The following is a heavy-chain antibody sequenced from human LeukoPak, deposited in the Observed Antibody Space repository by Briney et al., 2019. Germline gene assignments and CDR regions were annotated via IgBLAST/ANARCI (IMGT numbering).Heavy chain of an antibody. Sequence: GESLKISCKGSGYSINNYWIAWVRQMPGKGLEWMGIIYPADSDVRYSPSFQGQVTISADKSISTAYLQWNSLKASDTAMYYCARQEYCSGASCYTWFDPWGQGTLVTVSS. D-gene: IGHD2-15*01. CDR3: ARQEYCSGASCYTWFDP. J-gene: IGHJ5*02. CDR1: GYSINNYW. CDR2: IYPADSDV. V-gene: IGHV5-51*01.